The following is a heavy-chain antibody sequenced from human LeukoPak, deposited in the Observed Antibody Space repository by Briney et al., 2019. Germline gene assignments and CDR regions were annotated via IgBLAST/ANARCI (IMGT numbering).Heavy chain of an antibody. D-gene: IGHD6-25*01. CDR1: GYTLTELS. V-gene: IGHV1-24*01. Sequence: GASVKVSCEVSGYTLTELSMHWVRQAPGKGLEWMGGFDPEDGETIYAQKFQGRVTLTEDTSTDTAYMELSSLRSEDTAVYYCATSSLIAAYYFDYWGQGTLVTVSS. CDR3: ATSSLIAAYYFDY. CDR2: FDPEDGET. J-gene: IGHJ4*02.